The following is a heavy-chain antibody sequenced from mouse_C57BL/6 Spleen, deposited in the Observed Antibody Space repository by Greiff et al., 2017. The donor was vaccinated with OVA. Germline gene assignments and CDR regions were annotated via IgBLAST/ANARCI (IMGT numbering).Heavy chain of an antibody. V-gene: IGHV5-4*01. CDR1: GFTFSSYA. J-gene: IGHJ2*01. Sequence: EVQGVESGGGLVKPGGSLKLSCAASGFTFSSYAMSWVRQTPEKRLEWVATISDGGSYTYYPDNVKGRFTISRDNAKNNLYLQMSHLKSEDTAMYYCARADVYYFDYWGQGTTLTVSS. CDR2: ISDGGSYT. CDR3: ARADVYYFDY.